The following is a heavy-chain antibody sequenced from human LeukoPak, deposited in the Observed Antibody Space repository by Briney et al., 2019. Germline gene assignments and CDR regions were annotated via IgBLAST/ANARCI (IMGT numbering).Heavy chain of an antibody. D-gene: IGHD4-17*01. Sequence: SETLSLTCTVSGGSISSGDYYWSWIRQPPGKGREWIGYIYYSGSTYYNPSLKSRVTISVDTSKNQFSLKLSSVTAADTAVYYCARDRDYGDYYYYGMDVWGQGTTVTVSS. V-gene: IGHV4-30-4*02. CDR1: GGSISSGDYY. CDR3: ARDRDYGDYYYYGMDV. J-gene: IGHJ6*02. CDR2: IYYSGST.